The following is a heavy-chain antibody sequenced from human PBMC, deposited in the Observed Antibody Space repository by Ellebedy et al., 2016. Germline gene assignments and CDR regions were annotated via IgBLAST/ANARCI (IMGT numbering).Heavy chain of an antibody. CDR3: ARDCGGDCYRVFDY. Sequence: GESLKISCAASGFTFSSFAMHWVRQAPGKGLEWVALIWYDGNDEYFADSVKGRFTISRDNSINTLYLQLNSLTAEDTAVYFCARDCGGDCYRVFDYWGQGTLVTVSS. CDR1: GFTFSSFA. D-gene: IGHD2-21*02. J-gene: IGHJ4*02. CDR2: IWYDGNDE. V-gene: IGHV3-33*08.